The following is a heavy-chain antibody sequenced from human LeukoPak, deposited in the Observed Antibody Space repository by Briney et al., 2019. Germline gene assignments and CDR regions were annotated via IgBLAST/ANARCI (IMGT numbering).Heavy chain of an antibody. Sequence: PGGSLRLSCAASGFTFSSYAMSWVRQAPGKGLGWVSAISGSGGSTYYADSVKGRFTISRDNSKNTLYLQMNSLRAEDTAVYYCAKDPRSSSWYGIQDYWGQGTLVTVSS. V-gene: IGHV3-23*01. J-gene: IGHJ4*02. CDR1: GFTFSSYA. CDR2: ISGSGGST. D-gene: IGHD6-13*01. CDR3: AKDPRSSSWYGIQDY.